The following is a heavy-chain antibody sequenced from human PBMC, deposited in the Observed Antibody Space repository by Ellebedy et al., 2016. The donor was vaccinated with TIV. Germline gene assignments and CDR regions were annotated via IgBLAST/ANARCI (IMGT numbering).Heavy chain of an antibody. CDR1: GGSISSYY. J-gene: IGHJ5*02. V-gene: IGHV4-4*07. CDR3: ARDGDPIVVVEGGWFDP. Sequence: MPSETLSLTCTVSGGSISSYYWSWIRQPAGKGLEWIGRIYTSGSTNYNPSLKSRVTMSVDTSKNQFSLKLSSVTAADTAVYYCARDGDPIVVVEGGWFDPWGQGTLVTVSS. D-gene: IGHD2-15*01. CDR2: IYTSGST.